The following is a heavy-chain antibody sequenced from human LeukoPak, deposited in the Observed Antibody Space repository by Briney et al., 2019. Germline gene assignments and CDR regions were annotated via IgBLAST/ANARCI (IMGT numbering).Heavy chain of an antibody. CDR3: AREASSYWYFDL. D-gene: IGHD3-10*01. CDR2: ISASGGST. CDR1: GFTFSTYA. J-gene: IGHJ2*01. V-gene: IGHV3-23*01. Sequence: PGGSLRLSCAASGFTFSTYAMSWVRQVPGKGLEWVSAISASGGSTYYADSVKGRFTFSRDNSKNTLYLQMNSLRADDTALYYCAREASSYWYFDLWGRGTLVTVSS.